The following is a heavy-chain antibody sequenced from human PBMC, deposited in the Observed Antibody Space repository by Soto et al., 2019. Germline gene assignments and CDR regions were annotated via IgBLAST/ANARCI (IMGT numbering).Heavy chain of an antibody. CDR2: INSDGSST. D-gene: IGHD6-13*01. CDR1: GFTFSSYW. Sequence: VQLVESGGGLVQPGGSLRLSCAASGFTFSSYWMHWVRQAPGKGLVWVSRINSDGSSTSYADSVKGRFTISRDNAKNTLYLQMNSLRAEDTAVYYCARSFVALAAAGTVWFDPWGQGTLVTVSS. J-gene: IGHJ5*02. CDR3: ARSFVALAAAGTVWFDP. V-gene: IGHV3-74*01.